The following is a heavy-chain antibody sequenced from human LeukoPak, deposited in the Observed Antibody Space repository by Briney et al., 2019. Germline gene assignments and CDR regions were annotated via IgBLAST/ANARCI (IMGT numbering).Heavy chain of an antibody. D-gene: IGHD3-3*01. CDR2: INTNTGNP. CDR1: GYTFTSYA. CDR3: ARDLRTYYDFWSGYQYYYYYGMDV. J-gene: IGHJ6*02. Sequence: ASVEVSCKASGYTFTSYAMNWVRQAPGQGLEWMGWINTNTGNPTYAQGFTGRFVFSLDTSVSTAYLQISSLKAEDTAVYYCARDLRTYYDFWSGYQYYYYYGMDVWGQGTTVTVSS. V-gene: IGHV7-4-1*02.